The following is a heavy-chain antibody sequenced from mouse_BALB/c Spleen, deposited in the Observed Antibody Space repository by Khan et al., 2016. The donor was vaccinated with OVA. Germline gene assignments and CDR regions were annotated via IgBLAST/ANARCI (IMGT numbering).Heavy chain of an antibody. CDR2: ISYSGNT. CDR1: GYSITSDYA. Sequence: EVKLEESGPGLVKPSQSLSLTCTVTGYSITSDYAWNWIRQFPGNKLEWMGFISYSGNTKYNPSLKSRISITRDTSKNQFFLQLNSVTTEDTATYYCARGYGGDFDYWGQGTTLTVSS. J-gene: IGHJ2*01. V-gene: IGHV3-2*02. D-gene: IGHD1-1*02. CDR3: ARGYGGDFDY.